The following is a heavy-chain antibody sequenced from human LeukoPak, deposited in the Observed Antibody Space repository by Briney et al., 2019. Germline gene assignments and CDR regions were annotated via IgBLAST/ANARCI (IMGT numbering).Heavy chain of an antibody. CDR2: TYYRSQWYS. J-gene: IGHJ5*02. CDR3: GRGLWPVAPHWFDP. CDR1: GESVSRNDAA. V-gene: IGHV6-1*01. D-gene: IGHD2-15*01. Sequence: SQTLSLTCVISGESVSRNDAAWSWIRQSPSRGLEWLGRTYYRSQWYSEYAVSVKSRISINADTSKNQISLQLNSVTPEDTAVYYCGRGLWPVAPHWFDPWGQGSLVTVSS.